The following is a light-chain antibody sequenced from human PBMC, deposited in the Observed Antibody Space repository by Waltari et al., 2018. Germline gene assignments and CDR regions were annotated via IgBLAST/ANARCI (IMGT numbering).Light chain of an antibody. CDR1: GSDLSTYNL. J-gene: IGLJ1*01. CDR2: EVS. V-gene: IGLV2-23*02. CDR3: CSYAGSTQV. Sequence: QSALTQPPSVSGSPGQSITVSCTGTGSDLSTYNLLSWYQQHPGKAPKLIIYEVSKPPSGASNRFSGSKSGNTASLTISGLQAEDEADYYCCSYAGSTQVFGPGTKVTVL.